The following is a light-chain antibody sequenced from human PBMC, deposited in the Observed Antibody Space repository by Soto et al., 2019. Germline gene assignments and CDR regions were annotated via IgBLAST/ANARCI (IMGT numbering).Light chain of an antibody. CDR3: SSYSSSSTLV. CDR2: EVS. Sequence: QSALTQPASVSGSPGQSITISCTGTSTDIAGYNYVSWYQQHPGKAPKLMIYEVSNRPSGVSSRFSGSKSGNTASLTISGLQAEDEADYYCSSYSSSSTLVFGGGTKLTVL. J-gene: IGLJ2*01. V-gene: IGLV2-14*01. CDR1: STDIAGYNY.